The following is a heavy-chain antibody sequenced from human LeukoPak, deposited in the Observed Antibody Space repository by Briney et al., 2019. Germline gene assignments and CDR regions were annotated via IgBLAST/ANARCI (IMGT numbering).Heavy chain of an antibody. Sequence: GGSLRLSCAASGFTFSSYSMHWVRQAPGRGLEWVALIWNDGSNKYYADSVKGRFTISKDNSKNTLYLQMNSLRAEDAAVYYCARDFYSSSSGGSVYWGQGSLVTVSS. CDR3: ARDFYSSSSGGSVY. J-gene: IGHJ4*02. CDR1: GFTFSSYS. D-gene: IGHD6-6*01. V-gene: IGHV3-33*01. CDR2: IWNDGSNK.